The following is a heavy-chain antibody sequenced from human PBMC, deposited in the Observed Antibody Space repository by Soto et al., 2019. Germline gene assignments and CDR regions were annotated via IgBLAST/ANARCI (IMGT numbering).Heavy chain of an antibody. D-gene: IGHD3-22*01. CDR3: ARSHSSGYYYSYYYGMDV. J-gene: IGHJ6*02. CDR2: IYPGDSDT. Sequence: PGESLKLSCKGSGYSFTSYWIGWVRQMPGKGLEWMGFIYPGDSDTRYSPSFQGQVTISADKSISTAYLQWSSLKASDTAMYYCARSHSSGYYYSYYYGMDVWGQGTTVTVSS. V-gene: IGHV5-51*01. CDR1: GYSFTSYW.